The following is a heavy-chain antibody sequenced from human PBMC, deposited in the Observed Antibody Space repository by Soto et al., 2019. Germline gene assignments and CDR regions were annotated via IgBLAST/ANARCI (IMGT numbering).Heavy chain of an antibody. D-gene: IGHD5-12*01. V-gene: IGHV3-9*01. J-gene: IGHJ4*02. CDR1: GFTFDNYA. CDR2: INWNSVTF. CDR3: ARDHDEDFGYDLDYFDY. Sequence: EVQLVESGGGLVQPGRSLRLFCAASGFTFDNYAMHWVRQGPGKGLEWVLGINWNSVTFDYADSVKGRFTISRDNAKNSLYLQMDSLRAEDTAFYYCARDHDEDFGYDLDYFDYWGRGTLVTVSS.